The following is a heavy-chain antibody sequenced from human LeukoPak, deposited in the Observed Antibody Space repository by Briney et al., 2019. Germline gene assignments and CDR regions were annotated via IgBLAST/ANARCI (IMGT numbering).Heavy chain of an antibody. V-gene: IGHV4-34*01. CDR3: ARGLITFRTGYYYDSSGYYGYFDY. D-gene: IGHD3-22*01. CDR2: INHSGST. J-gene: IGHJ4*02. CDR1: GGSFSGYY. Sequence: TASETLSLTCAVYGGSFSGYYWSWIRQPPGKGLEWIGEINHSGSTNYNPSLKSRVTTSVDTSKNQFSLKLSSVTAADTAVYYCARGLITFRTGYYYDSSGYYGYFDYWGQGTLVTASS.